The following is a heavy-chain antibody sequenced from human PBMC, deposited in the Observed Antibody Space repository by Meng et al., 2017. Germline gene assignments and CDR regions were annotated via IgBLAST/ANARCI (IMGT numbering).Heavy chain of an antibody. CDR2: INTNTGNP. V-gene: IGHV7-4-1*02. D-gene: IGHD5-18*01. Sequence: QGKWVQSGSELKRPGASVKVSCKASGYTFTSYAINWVRQAPGQGLEWMGWINTNTGNPTYAQGFTGRFVFSLDTSVSTAYLQISSLKAEDTAVYYCAREPYGYFTDYWGQGTLVTVSS. CDR3: AREPYGYFTDY. CDR1: GYTFTSYA. J-gene: IGHJ4*02.